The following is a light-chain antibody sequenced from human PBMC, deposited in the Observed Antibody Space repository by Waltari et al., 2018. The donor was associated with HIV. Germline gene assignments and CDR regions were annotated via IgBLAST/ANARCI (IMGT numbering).Light chain of an antibody. CDR3: QAWDSSSAVV. CDR2: QNS. Sequence: SYELTQPPSVSVSPGQTASIPCSGDKLGDTYASWSQQKPGQSPVLVIYQNSKRPSGIPERFSGSNSGDTATLTISGTQAVDEADYYCQAWDSSSAVVFGGGTKLTVL. V-gene: IGLV3-1*01. CDR1: KLGDTY. J-gene: IGLJ2*01.